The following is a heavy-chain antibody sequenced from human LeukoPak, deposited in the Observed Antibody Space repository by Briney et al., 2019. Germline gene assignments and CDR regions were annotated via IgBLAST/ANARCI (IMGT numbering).Heavy chain of an antibody. Sequence: PGGSLRLSCAASGFTFRSFSMNWVRQAPGKGLEWVSSISSSSSYIYYADSVKGRFTISRDNAKNSLYLQMNSLRAEDTAVYYCAREDGYSSSWYDYWGQGTLVTVSS. CDR3: AREDGYSSSWYDY. CDR2: ISSSSSYI. V-gene: IGHV3-21*01. CDR1: GFTFRSFS. D-gene: IGHD6-13*01. J-gene: IGHJ4*02.